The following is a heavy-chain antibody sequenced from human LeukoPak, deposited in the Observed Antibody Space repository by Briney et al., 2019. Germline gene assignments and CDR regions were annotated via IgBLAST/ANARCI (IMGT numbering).Heavy chain of an antibody. V-gene: IGHV3-7*01. CDR3: SRALEV. J-gene: IGHJ6*04. Sequence: GGSLRLACEVSGLIFGSYWMDWVRQAPGRGLEWVANINQDGSEKYFLDSVKGRFTISRDNAKNSLYLQMYSLRVEDTAVYYCSRALEVWGKGTTVTVSS. CDR1: GLIFGSYW. CDR2: INQDGSEK.